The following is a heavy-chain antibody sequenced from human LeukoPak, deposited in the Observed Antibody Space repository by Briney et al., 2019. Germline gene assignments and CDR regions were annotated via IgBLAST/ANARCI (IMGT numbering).Heavy chain of an antibody. D-gene: IGHD4-17*01. CDR3: AKLGDYGY. CDR2: ISGSGVST. Sequence: GGSLRLSCAASGFTFSTYAMSWVRQAPGKGLEWASAISGSGVSTYYADSVKGRFTVSRDNSKNTLYLQMSSLRAEDTAVYYCAKLGDYGYWGQGTLVTVSS. V-gene: IGHV3-23*01. J-gene: IGHJ4*02. CDR1: GFTFSTYA.